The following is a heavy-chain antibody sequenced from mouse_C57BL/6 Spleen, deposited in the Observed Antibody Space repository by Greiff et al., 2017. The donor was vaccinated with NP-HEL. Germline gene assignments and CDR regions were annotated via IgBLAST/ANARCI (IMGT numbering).Heavy chain of an antibody. Sequence: QVQLQQPGAELVKPGASVKLSCKASGYTFTSYWMHWVKQRPGQGLEWIGMIHPNSGSTNYNEKFKSKATLTVDKSSSTAYMQLSILTSEDSAVYYCAHYGSSLDYWGQGTTLTVSS. CDR3: AHYGSSLDY. CDR1: GYTFTSYW. D-gene: IGHD1-1*01. V-gene: IGHV1-64*01. CDR2: IHPNSGST. J-gene: IGHJ2*01.